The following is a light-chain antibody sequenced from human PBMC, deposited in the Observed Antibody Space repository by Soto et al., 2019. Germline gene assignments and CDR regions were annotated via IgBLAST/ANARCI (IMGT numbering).Light chain of an antibody. Sequence: QSVLTQPPSASGTPGQRVTISCSGSGSNIGSNSVNWYQQLPGTAPKLLIFSTNQRPSGVPDRFSGSKSGTSASLAISGLQSEDEADYHCAAWDDSLNGLWAFGGGTKLTVL. J-gene: IGLJ3*02. V-gene: IGLV1-44*01. CDR2: STN. CDR3: AAWDDSLNGLWA. CDR1: GSNIGSNS.